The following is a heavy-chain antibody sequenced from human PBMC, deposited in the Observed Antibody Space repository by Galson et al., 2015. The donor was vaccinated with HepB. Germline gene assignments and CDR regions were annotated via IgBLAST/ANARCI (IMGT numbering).Heavy chain of an antibody. V-gene: IGHV1-69*06. CDR1: GGNFSSYS. Sequence: SVKVSCKASGGNFSSYSISWVRQAPGQGPEWMGGIIPIFGTANCAQRFQDRVTIIADKSTNTAYMELISLRSEDTAMYYCARGHRIAASDTSPYLFYYGLDVWGQGTTVIVSS. CDR2: IIPIFGTA. J-gene: IGHJ6*02. CDR3: ARGHRIAASDTSPYLFYYGLDV. D-gene: IGHD6-13*01.